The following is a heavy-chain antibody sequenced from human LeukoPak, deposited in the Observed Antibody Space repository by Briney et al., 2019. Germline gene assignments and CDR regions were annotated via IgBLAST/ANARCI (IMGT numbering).Heavy chain of an antibody. CDR2: ISYDGSNK. Sequence: GGSLRLSCEASGLTFSSYAMHWVRQAPGKGLEWVAVISYDGSNKYYADSVKGRFTISRDNSKNTLYLQMNSLRAEDTAVYYCARPSQTYGDYLVGDYWGQGTLVTVSS. V-gene: IGHV3-30-3*01. CDR3: ARPSQTYGDYLVGDY. CDR1: GLTFSSYA. D-gene: IGHD4-17*01. J-gene: IGHJ4*02.